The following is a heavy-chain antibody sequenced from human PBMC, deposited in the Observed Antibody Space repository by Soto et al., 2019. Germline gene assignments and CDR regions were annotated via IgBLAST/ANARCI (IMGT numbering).Heavy chain of an antibody. J-gene: IGHJ3*02. CDR2: IKAKTEGGAT. CDR1: GLTFSNAW. Sequence: GGSLRLSCVASGLTFSNAWMSWVRQTPGKGLEWVGRIKAKTEGGATDYAAPVNGRFTISRDDSKNTLYLQMNGLKTEDTALYYCTADGSLTGTTAHDSWDQGTMVTLSS. D-gene: IGHD1-7*01. V-gene: IGHV3-15*01. CDR3: TADGSLTGTTAHDS.